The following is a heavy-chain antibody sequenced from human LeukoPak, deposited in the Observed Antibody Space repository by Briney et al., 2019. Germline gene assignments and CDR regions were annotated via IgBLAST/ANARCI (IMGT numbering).Heavy chain of an antibody. Sequence: GGSLRLSCAGSGFTFSNYAMSWVRQTPGKGLEWVAAISGGGGTTYYADSVKGRFTISRDNSKNTLYLQMSSPRVEDTAVYYCVKGTQNSGWGYWGQGTLVTVSS. V-gene: IGHV3-23*01. CDR3: VKGTQNSGWGY. D-gene: IGHD6-19*01. J-gene: IGHJ4*02. CDR1: GFTFSNYA. CDR2: ISGGGGTT.